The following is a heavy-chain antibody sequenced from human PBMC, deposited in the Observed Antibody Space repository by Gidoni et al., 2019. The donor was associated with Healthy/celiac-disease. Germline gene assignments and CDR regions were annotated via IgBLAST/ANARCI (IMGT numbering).Heavy chain of an antibody. CDR3: AKKPPTEWGGSGSQPNWFDP. J-gene: IGHJ5*02. Sequence: EVQLLESGGGLVQPGGSLRPSCAASGFTFSSYAMSWVRQAPGKGLEGVSAMSGSGGSTDYADSVKGLFTISRDNSKNTLYLQMNSLRAEDTAVYYCAKKPPTEWGGSGSQPNWFDPWGQGTLVTVSS. D-gene: IGHD3-10*01. CDR1: GFTFSSYA. V-gene: IGHV3-23*01. CDR2: MSGSGGST.